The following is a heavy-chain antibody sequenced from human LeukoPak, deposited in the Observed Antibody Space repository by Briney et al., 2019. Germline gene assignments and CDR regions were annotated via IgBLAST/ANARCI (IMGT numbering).Heavy chain of an antibody. CDR3: ARLRVGPHTGESIAVGDYFDY. J-gene: IGHJ4*02. CDR1: GYSFTSYW. CDR2: IYPGDSDT. D-gene: IGHD6-19*01. V-gene: IGHV5-51*01. Sequence: GESLKISCKGSGYSFTSYWIGWVRQMPGKGLEWMGIIYPGDSDTRYSPSFQGQVTISADKSISTAYLQWSSLKASDTAMYYCARLRVGPHTGESIAVGDYFDYWGQGTLVTVSS.